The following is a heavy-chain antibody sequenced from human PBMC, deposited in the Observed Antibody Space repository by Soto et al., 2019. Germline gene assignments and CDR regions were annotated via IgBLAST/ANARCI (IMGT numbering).Heavy chain of an antibody. CDR1: GFTFSSYA. J-gene: IGHJ4*02. V-gene: IGHV3-23*01. Sequence: EVQLLESGGGLVQPGGSLRLSCAASGFTFSSYAMRWVRQAPGKGLEWVSAISGSGGSTYYVDSVKGRFTISRDNSKNTLYLQMTSLRAEDTAVYYCARRGSGSYYDYWGQGTLVTVSS. CDR3: ARRGSGSYYDY. CDR2: ISGSGGST. D-gene: IGHD1-26*01.